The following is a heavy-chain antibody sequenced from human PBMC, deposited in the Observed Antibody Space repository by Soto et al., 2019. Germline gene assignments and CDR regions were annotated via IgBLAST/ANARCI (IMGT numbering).Heavy chain of an antibody. Sequence: QLLESGGGLVQPGGSLRLSCAASGFTFNNYAMTWVRQAPGKGLEWVSTISGSGSTYFADSVKGRFTISRDSSKNTLYLQMNSSRAEDTAVYYCAKVFCSGGGCPHVDYSSYMDVWGKGTTVTVS. J-gene: IGHJ6*03. CDR3: AKVFCSGGGCPHVDYSSYMDV. D-gene: IGHD2-15*01. V-gene: IGHV3-23*01. CDR1: GFTFNNYA. CDR2: ISGSGST.